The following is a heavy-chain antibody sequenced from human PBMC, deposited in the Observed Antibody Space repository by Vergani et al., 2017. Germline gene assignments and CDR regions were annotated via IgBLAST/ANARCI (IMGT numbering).Heavy chain of an antibody. CDR1: GFTFSSYW. Sequence: EVQLVESGGGLVQPGGSLRLSCAASGFTFSSYWMHWVRQAPGKGRVWVSRLNSDGSSTSYADSVKGRFTISRDNAKNTLYLQMNSLRAEDTAVYYWARDQSRSDSFDIGGQGTMVTVSS. D-gene: IGHD1-14*01. J-gene: IGHJ3*02. CDR3: ARDQSRSDSFDI. V-gene: IGHV3-74*01. CDR2: LNSDGSST.